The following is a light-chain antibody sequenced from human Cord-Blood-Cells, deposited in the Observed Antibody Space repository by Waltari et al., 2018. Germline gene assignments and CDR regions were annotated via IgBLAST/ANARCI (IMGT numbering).Light chain of an antibody. Sequence: AIRITQSPHSLSASTGDRVTITCRASQGISSYLAWYQQKPGKAPKLLIYAASTVQSGVPSRFSGSGSGTDFTLTISCLQSEDFATYYCQQYYSYPRTFGQGTKVEIK. J-gene: IGKJ1*01. V-gene: IGKV1-8*01. CDR2: AAS. CDR1: QGISSY. CDR3: QQYYSYPRT.